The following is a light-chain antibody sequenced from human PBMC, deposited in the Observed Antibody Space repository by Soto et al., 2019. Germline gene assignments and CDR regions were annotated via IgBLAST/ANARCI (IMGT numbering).Light chain of an antibody. Sequence: EIVLTQSPATLSLSPGERATLSCRASQSVSTYLAWYQQKPGQAPRLLIYEASNRSTGSPARFSGSGSGTDFTLTISSLEPEDFAVYCCQQRSNWPLITFGQGTRLEI. J-gene: IGKJ5*01. CDR2: EAS. CDR3: QQRSNWPLIT. CDR1: QSVSTY. V-gene: IGKV3-11*01.